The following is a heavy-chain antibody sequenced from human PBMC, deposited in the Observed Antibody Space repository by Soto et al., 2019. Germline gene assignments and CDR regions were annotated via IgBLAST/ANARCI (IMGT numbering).Heavy chain of an antibody. CDR2: ISYDGSNK. D-gene: IGHD6-13*01. V-gene: IGHV3-30-3*01. Sequence: GGSLRLSCAASGFTFSSYAMHWVRRAPGKGLEWVAVISYDGSNKYYADSVKGRFTISRDNSKNTLYLQMNSLRAEDTAVYYCASLYSSSWEPWGQGTLVTVSS. J-gene: IGHJ5*02. CDR1: GFTFSSYA. CDR3: ASLYSSSWEP.